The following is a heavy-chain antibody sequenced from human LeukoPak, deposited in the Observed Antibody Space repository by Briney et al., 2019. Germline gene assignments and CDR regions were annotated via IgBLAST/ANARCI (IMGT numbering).Heavy chain of an antibody. J-gene: IGHJ4*02. Sequence: PGGSLRLSCAASGFTFSSYAMSWVRQAPGKGLEWVSAISGSGGSTYYADSVKGRFTISRDNSKNTLYLQMNSLRAEDTAVYYCAKIEFNYDILTGYDSPPFFDYWGQGTLVTVSS. CDR2: ISGSGGST. CDR3: AKIEFNYDILTGYDSPPFFDY. CDR1: GFTFSSYA. V-gene: IGHV3-23*01. D-gene: IGHD3-9*01.